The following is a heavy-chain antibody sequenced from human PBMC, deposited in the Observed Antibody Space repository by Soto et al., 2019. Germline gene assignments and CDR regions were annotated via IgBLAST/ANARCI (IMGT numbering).Heavy chain of an antibody. CDR3: TTRDNYYDSSGYYFPFDP. CDR1: GFTFSNAW. J-gene: IGHJ5*02. D-gene: IGHD3-22*01. Sequence: GGSLRLSCAASGFTFSNAWMNWVRQAPGKGLEWVGRIKSKTDGGTTDYAAPVKGRFTISRDDSKNTLYLQMNSLKTEDTAVYYCTTRDNYYDSSGYYFPFDPWGQGTLVTVSS. V-gene: IGHV3-15*07. CDR2: IKSKTDGGTT.